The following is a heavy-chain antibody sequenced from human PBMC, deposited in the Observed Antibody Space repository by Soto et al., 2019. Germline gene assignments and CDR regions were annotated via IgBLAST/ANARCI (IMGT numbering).Heavy chain of an antibody. CDR1: GFTFSSYG. D-gene: IGHD1-7*01. CDR3: ARDFEEYNWNYGAAYFDY. J-gene: IGHJ4*02. Sequence: QVQLVESGGVVVQPGRSLRLSCAASGFTFSSYGMHWVRQAPGKGLEWVAVIWYDGSNKYYADSVKGRFTISRDNSKNTLYLQMNSLRAEDTAVYYCARDFEEYNWNYGAAYFDYWGQGTLVTVSS. CDR2: IWYDGSNK. V-gene: IGHV3-33*01.